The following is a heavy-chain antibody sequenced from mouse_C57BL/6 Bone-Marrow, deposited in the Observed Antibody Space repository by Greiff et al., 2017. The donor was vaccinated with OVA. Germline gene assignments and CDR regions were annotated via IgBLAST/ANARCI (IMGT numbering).Heavy chain of an antibody. V-gene: IGHV1-64*01. Sequence: QVQLQQPGAELVKPGASVKLSCKASGYTFTSYWMHWVKQRPGQGLEWIGMIHPNSGSTNYNEKFKSKATLTVDKSSSTAYMQLSSLTSEDSAVYYGARSGPYYSNSWFAYWGQGTLVTVSA. J-gene: IGHJ3*01. CDR1: GYTFTSYW. D-gene: IGHD2-5*01. CDR2: IHPNSGST. CDR3: ARSGPYYSNSWFAY.